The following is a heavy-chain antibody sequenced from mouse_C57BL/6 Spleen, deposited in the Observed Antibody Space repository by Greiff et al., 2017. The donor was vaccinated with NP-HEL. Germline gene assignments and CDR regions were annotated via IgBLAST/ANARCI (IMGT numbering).Heavy chain of an antibody. J-gene: IGHJ3*01. V-gene: IGHV5-6*01. D-gene: IGHD2-4*01. Sequence: EVKLMESGGDLVKPGGSLKLSCAASGFTFSSYGMSWVRQTPDKRLEWVATISSGGSYTYYPDSVKGRFTISRDNAKNTLYLQMSSLKSEDTAMYYCARQDDSHPFAYWGQGTLVTVSA. CDR2: ISSGGSYT. CDR3: ARQDDSHPFAY. CDR1: GFTFSSYG.